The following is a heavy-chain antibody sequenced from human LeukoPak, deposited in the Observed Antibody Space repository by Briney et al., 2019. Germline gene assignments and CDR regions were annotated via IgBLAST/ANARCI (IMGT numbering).Heavy chain of an antibody. Sequence: PSETLSLTCSVSGGSIISYYWTWIRQPPGKGLEWIGYVYDTGTTNYNPSLQSRVTISLDTSNYQFSLTLTSITAADTAVYFCARDLGMADFDYWGQGTLVTVSS. J-gene: IGHJ4*02. CDR2: VYDTGTT. V-gene: IGHV4-59*01. D-gene: IGHD6-13*01. CDR1: GGSIISYY. CDR3: ARDLGMADFDY.